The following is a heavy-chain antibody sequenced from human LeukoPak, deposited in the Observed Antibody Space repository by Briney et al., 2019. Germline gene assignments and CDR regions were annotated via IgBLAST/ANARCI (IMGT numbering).Heavy chain of an antibody. CDR2: ISAYNGNT. Sequence: ASVKVSCKASGGTFSSYAISWVRQAPGQGLEWMGWISAYNGNTNYAQKLQGRVTMTTDTSTSTAYMELSSLRSEDTAVYYCARLLIVVDTGGNYYYGMDVWGQGTTVTVSS. J-gene: IGHJ6*02. CDR1: GGTFSSYA. CDR3: ARLLIVVDTGGNYYYGMDV. D-gene: IGHD2-2*01. V-gene: IGHV1-18*01.